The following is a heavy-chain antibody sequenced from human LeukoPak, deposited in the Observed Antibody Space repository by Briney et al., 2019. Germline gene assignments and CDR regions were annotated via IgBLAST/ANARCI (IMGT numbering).Heavy chain of an antibody. Sequence: PSGTLSLTCAVSGGSISSSNWWSWVRQPPGKGLEWIGEIYHSGSTNYNPSLKSRVTISVDKSKNQFSLKLSSVTAADTAVYYCARDYGDYYYYYGMDVWGQGTTVTVSS. CDR3: ARDYGDYYYYYGMDV. D-gene: IGHD4-17*01. CDR1: GGSISSSNW. J-gene: IGHJ6*02. V-gene: IGHV4-4*02. CDR2: IYHSGST.